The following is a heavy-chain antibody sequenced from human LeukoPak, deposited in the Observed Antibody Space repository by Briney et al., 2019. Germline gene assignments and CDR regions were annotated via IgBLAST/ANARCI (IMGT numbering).Heavy chain of an antibody. CDR3: ARSSGWSPYYYYMDV. Sequence: PSETLSLTCTVSGGSISSYYWSWIRQPAGKGLEWIGRIYTSGGTNYNPSLKSRVTISVDTSKNQFSLKLSSVTAADTAVYYCARSSGWSPYYYYMDVWGKGTTVTVSS. CDR2: IYTSGGT. CDR1: GGSISSYY. V-gene: IGHV4-4*07. J-gene: IGHJ6*03. D-gene: IGHD6-19*01.